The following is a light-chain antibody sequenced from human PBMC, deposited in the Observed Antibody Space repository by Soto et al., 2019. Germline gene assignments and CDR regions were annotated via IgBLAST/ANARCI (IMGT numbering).Light chain of an antibody. CDR2: KAS. V-gene: IGKV1-5*03. J-gene: IGKJ3*01. CDR3: QHYDTNSPVT. CDR1: QSFSGW. Sequence: DFQLTQSPSTLSASVGDRVTITCRPSQSFSGWLAWYPQKPGKAPKLLIFKASILDTGVTSRFSGSGSGTEVTLTISSLQPDDFATYYCQHYDTNSPVTFGTGTKVDIK.